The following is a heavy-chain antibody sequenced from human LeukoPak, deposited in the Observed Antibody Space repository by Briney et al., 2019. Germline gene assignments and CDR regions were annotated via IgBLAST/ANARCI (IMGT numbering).Heavy chain of an antibody. J-gene: IGHJ5*02. V-gene: IGHV3-13*01. CDR3: ARAPESGYYTNWFDP. Sequence: GGSLRLSCAASGFTFSSYDMHWVRQATGKGLEWVSAIGTAGDTYYPGSVKGRFTNSRENAKNSLYLQMNSLRAEDTAVYYCARAPESGYYTNWFDPWGQGTLVTVSS. CDR2: IGTAGDT. CDR1: GFTFSSYD. D-gene: IGHD3-3*01.